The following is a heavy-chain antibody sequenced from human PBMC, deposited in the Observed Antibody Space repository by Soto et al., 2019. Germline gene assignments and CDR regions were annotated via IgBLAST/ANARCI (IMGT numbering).Heavy chain of an antibody. D-gene: IGHD2-15*01. V-gene: IGHV1-18*01. CDR3: ARGPVVVAAPYNFDS. Sequence: QVQLGQSGAEVKKPGASVKVSCKPSGYTFTSYGTSWVRQAPGQGLEWMGWISAYSGNPNFAQRLQGRVTMTTDTSTCTVYMELSSLRSDATAVYYFARGPVVVAAPYNFDSWGQGTLVTVSS. CDR2: ISAYSGNP. J-gene: IGHJ4*02. CDR1: GYTFTSYG.